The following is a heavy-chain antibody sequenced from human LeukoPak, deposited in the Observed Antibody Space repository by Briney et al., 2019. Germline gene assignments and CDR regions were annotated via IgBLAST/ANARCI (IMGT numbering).Heavy chain of an antibody. CDR1: GGSISSSY. D-gene: IGHD6-13*01. J-gene: IGHJ4*02. V-gene: IGHV4-59*01. Sequence: SKTLSLTCTVSGGSISSSYWSWIRQPPGKGLEWIGYIYYSGSTNYNPSLKSRVTISVDTSKNQFSLKLSSVTAADTAVYYCARGGSWYPSDYWGQGTLVSVSS. CDR3: ARGGSWYPSDY. CDR2: IYYSGST.